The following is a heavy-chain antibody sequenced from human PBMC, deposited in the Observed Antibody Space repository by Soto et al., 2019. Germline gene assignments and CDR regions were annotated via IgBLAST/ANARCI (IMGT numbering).Heavy chain of an antibody. CDR2: IFPSGTT. V-gene: IGHV4-30-2*01. CDR3: ARGREFDS. J-gene: IGHJ4*02. CDR1: GGSLTSGTYS. Sequence: QLQLRESGSRLVKPSQTLSLTCAVSGGSLTSGTYSWNWIRQPPGKGLEWIGYIFPSGTTYYNPSLKSLVSISIDVSKNQFSLNLRSLTAADTAVYYCARGREFDSWGQGTLVTVSS.